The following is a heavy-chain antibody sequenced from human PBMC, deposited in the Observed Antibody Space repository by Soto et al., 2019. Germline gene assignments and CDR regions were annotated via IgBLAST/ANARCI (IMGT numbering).Heavy chain of an antibody. Sequence: PSETLSLTCTVSGGSISSYYWSWIRQPAGKGLEWIGRIYTSGSTNYNPSLKSRVTMSVDTSKNQFSLKLSSVTAADTAVYYCARDTTPRTYYYDSREGPNLNAFDIWGQGTMVTV. D-gene: IGHD3-22*01. J-gene: IGHJ3*02. CDR3: ARDTTPRTYYYDSREGPNLNAFDI. CDR1: GGSISSYY. V-gene: IGHV4-4*07. CDR2: IYTSGST.